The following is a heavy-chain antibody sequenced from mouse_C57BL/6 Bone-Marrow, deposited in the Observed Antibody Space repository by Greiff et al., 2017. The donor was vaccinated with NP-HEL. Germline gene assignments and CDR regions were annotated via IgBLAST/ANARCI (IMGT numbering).Heavy chain of an antibody. CDR3: TGGFYYDYDY. Sequence: VQLQQSGAELVRPGASVKLSCTASGFNIKDDYMHWVKQRPEQGLEWIGWIDPENGDTEYASKFQGKATITADTSSNTAYLQPSSLTSEDTAVYYCTGGFYYDYDYWGQGTTLTVSS. V-gene: IGHV14-4*01. CDR1: GFNIKDDY. CDR2: IDPENGDT. J-gene: IGHJ2*01. D-gene: IGHD2-4*01.